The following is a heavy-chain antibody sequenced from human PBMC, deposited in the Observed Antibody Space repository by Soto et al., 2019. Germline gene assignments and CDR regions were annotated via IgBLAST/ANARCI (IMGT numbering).Heavy chain of an antibody. CDR1: EISLNIYW. CDR2: INDDGSST. V-gene: IGHV3-74*01. CDR3: ARNSGTYTRDFDY. Sequence: GGSLRLSCTASEISLNIYWRHWVRQAPGKGLVWVSRINDDGSSTNYADSVKGRFTISRDNAKDTLYLQMSSLRAEDTAVYYCARNSGTYTRDFDYWGQGTLVTVYS. D-gene: IGHD6-25*01. J-gene: IGHJ4*02.